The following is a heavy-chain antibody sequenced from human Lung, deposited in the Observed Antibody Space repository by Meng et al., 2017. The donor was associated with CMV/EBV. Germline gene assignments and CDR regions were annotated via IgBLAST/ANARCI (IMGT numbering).Heavy chain of an antibody. CDR2: IKEDGSEK. J-gene: IGHJ3*02. CDR1: GFTFSNYW. V-gene: IGHV3-7*01. Sequence: GGSLRLSCAASGFTFSNYWMTWLRQAPGRGLELVAHIKEDGSEKYFVGSVKGRFTISRDNAKNSLYLQMNSLRAEDTAVYYCARDPFIKAFDIWGQGTMVTASS. CDR3: ARDPFIKAFDI.